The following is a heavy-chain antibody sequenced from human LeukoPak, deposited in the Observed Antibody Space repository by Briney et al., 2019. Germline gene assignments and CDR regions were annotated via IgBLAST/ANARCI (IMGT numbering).Heavy chain of an antibody. Sequence: KAGGSLRLSCAASGFTFSSYSMNWVRQAPGKGLEWVSSISSSSSYIYYADSVKGRFTISRDNAKNSLYLQMNSLRAEDTAVYYCARGEWELLVIDYWGQGTLVTVSS. D-gene: IGHD1-26*01. CDR1: GFTFSSYS. J-gene: IGHJ4*02. CDR3: ARGEWELLVIDY. V-gene: IGHV3-21*01. CDR2: ISSSSSYI.